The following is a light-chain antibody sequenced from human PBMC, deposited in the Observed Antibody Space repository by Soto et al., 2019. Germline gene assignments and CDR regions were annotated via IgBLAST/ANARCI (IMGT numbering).Light chain of an antibody. J-gene: IGKJ5*01. CDR2: GAF. V-gene: IGKV3-11*01. Sequence: EIVLTQSPATLSLSPGERATLSCRASPSVTNFLAWYQQKPGQAPRLLIYGAFNRATGIPARFSGSGSGTHFTLTISSLEPEDFAVYYCQQRNIWPPVTFGQGTRLEI. CDR3: QQRNIWPPVT. CDR1: PSVTNF.